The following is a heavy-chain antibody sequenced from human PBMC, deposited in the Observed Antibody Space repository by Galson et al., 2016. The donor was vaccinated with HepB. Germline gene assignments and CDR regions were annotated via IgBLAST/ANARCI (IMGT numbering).Heavy chain of an antibody. CDR1: GFTFSTYP. V-gene: IGHV3-30*04. J-gene: IGHJ6*02. Sequence: SLRLSCAASGFTFSTYPMHWVRQAPGKGLEWMTVISFDGTYLYYRDSVKGRFTISRDNSNNTLYLQMNSLRVEDTAVYYCARDRIDGGYPRGGMDVWGQGTTVTVSS. CDR2: ISFDGTYL. D-gene: IGHD3-22*01. CDR3: ARDRIDGGYPRGGMDV.